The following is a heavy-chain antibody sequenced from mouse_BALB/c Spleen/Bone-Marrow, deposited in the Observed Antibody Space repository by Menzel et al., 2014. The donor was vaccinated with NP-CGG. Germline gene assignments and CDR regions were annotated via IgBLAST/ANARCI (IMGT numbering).Heavy chain of an antibody. CDR1: GFNIKDTY. CDR3: SSYAMDY. Sequence: VQLQQSGAELVKPGASVKLSCTASGFNIKDTYMHRVKQRPEQGLEWIGRIDPANGNTKYDPKFQGKATITADTSSDTAYLQLSSLTSEDTAVYYGSSYAMDYWGQGTSVTVSS. V-gene: IGHV14-3*02. CDR2: IDPANGNT. J-gene: IGHJ4*01.